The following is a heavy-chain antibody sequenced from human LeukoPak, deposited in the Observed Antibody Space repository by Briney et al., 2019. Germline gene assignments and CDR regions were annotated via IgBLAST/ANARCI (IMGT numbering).Heavy chain of an antibody. V-gene: IGHV1-8*02. D-gene: IGHD3-3*01. CDR1: GYTFTGYY. CDR2: MNPNSGNT. J-gene: IGHJ6*02. Sequence: ASVKVSCKASGYTFTGYYMHWVRQATGQGLEWMGWMNPNSGNTGYAQKFQGRVTMTRNTSISTVYMELSSLRSEDTAVYYCASAVGVGHYYYHGMDVWGQGTTVTVSS. CDR3: ASAVGVGHYYYHGMDV.